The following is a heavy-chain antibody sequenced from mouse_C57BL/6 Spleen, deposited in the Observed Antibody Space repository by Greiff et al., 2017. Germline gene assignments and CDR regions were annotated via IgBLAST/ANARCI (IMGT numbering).Heavy chain of an antibody. V-gene: IGHV5-4*01. CDR2: ISAGGSYT. Sequence: EVQGVESGGGLVKPGGSLKLSCAASGFTFSSYAMSWVRQTPEKGLEWVATISAGGSYTYYPDNVKGRFTISRDNAKNNLYLQMSHLKSEDTAMYYCARDYYDYDRYFDVWGTGTTVTVSS. CDR3: ARDYYDYDRYFDV. J-gene: IGHJ1*03. CDR1: GFTFSSYA. D-gene: IGHD2-4*01.